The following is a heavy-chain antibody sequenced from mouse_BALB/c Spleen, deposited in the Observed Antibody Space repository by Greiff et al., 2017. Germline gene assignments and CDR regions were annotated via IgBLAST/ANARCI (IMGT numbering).Heavy chain of an antibody. D-gene: IGHD1-1*01. J-gene: IGHJ4*01. CDR1: GFSLTGYG. CDR2: IWGDGST. CDR3: ARDYYGSSPLYAMDY. Sequence: VKLQESGPGLVAPSQSLSITCTVSGFSLTGYGVNWVRQPPGKGLEWLGMIWGDGSTDYNSALKSRLSISKDNSKSQVFLKMNSLQTDDTARYYCARDYYGSSPLYAMDYWGQGTSVTVSS. V-gene: IGHV2-6-7*01.